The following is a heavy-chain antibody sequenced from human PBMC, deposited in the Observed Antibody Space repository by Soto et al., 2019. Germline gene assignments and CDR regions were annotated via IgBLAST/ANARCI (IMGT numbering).Heavy chain of an antibody. CDR3: ARDKITGLFDY. CDR2: INHSGST. J-gene: IGHJ4*02. V-gene: IGHV4-34*01. Sequence: PSETLSLTCAVYGGSFSGYYWPWIRQPPGTGLEWSGEINHSGSTNYTPSLKSRVTISVDTSKNQFSLKLTSVTAADTAVYYCARDKITGLFDYWGQGTLVTVSS. CDR1: GGSFSGYY. D-gene: IGHD2-8*02.